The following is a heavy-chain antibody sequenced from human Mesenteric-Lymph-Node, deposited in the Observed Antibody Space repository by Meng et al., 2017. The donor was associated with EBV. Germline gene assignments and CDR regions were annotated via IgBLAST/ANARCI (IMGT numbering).Heavy chain of an antibody. J-gene: IGHJ4*02. D-gene: IGHD2-21*01. Sequence: QGQLVQSGAEVKKPGSSVKVSCKASGGTFSNYGITWVRQAPGQGLEWMGWINAGNGNTEYSQKFQGRVTITRDTSASTAHMEVSSLRSEDTAVYYCATAYCGSDCYVHYLIEYWGQGTLVTVSS. V-gene: IGHV1-3*01. CDR1: GGTFSNYG. CDR2: INAGNGNT. CDR3: ATAYCGSDCYVHYLIEY.